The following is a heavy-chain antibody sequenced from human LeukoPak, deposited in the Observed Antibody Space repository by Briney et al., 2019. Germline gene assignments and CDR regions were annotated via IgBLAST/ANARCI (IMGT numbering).Heavy chain of an antibody. D-gene: IGHD1-26*01. CDR2: ISASGGST. J-gene: IGHJ4*02. CDR3: AKDQRWESPHYLDS. Sequence: PSETLSLTCAVSGGSISSNNWWGWVRQPPGKGLEWVSGISASGGSTSYADSVRGRFTISRDNSKNTLYVQMNSLRDEDTAVYYCAKDQRWESPHYLDSWGQGTLVTVSS. V-gene: IGHV3-23*01. CDR1: GGSISSNN.